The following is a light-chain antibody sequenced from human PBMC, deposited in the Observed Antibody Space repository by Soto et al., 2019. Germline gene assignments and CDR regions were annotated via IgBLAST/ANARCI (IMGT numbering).Light chain of an antibody. CDR3: QQYGSSPLT. CDR1: QSVSSNY. Sequence: EIVLAQSPGTLSLSPGERATLSCRASQSVSSNYLAWYQQKPGQALRLLIYGASSRATGIPDRFSGSGSGTDFTLTISRLEPEDFVVYYCQQYGSSPLTFGGGTKVEIK. V-gene: IGKV3-20*01. CDR2: GAS. J-gene: IGKJ4*01.